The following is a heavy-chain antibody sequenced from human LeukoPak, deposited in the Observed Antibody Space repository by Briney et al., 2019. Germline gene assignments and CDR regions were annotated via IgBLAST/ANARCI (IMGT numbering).Heavy chain of an antibody. CDR3: ARGVRLVRGPSWFDP. V-gene: IGHV4-38-2*02. J-gene: IGHJ5*02. CDR2: IYHSGST. D-gene: IGHD3-10*01. CDR1: GYSISSGYY. Sequence: SETLSLTCTVSGYSISSGYYWGWIRQPPGKGLEWIGSIYHSGSTYYNPSLKSRVTISVDTSKNQFSLKLSSVTAADTAVYYCARGVRLVRGPSWFDPWGQGTLVTVSS.